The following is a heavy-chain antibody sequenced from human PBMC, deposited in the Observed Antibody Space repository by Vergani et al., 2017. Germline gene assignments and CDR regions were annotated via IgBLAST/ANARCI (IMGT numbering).Heavy chain of an antibody. CDR3: VYRKTECGTTGCFYLFYYYYYMDV. CDR2: IYWNDDQ. D-gene: IGHD1-7*01. Sequence: QITLKESGPTLVKPTQTLTLTCTFSGFSLNTRGVSVAWLRQPPGKALVWLALIYWNDDQHYSPSLNNRVTITKDTSKNQVVLTMTNMDYVDTGTYYCVYRKTECGTTGCFYLFYYYYYMDVWGKGTTVTVSS. J-gene: IGHJ6*03. V-gene: IGHV2-5*04. CDR1: GFSLNTRGVS.